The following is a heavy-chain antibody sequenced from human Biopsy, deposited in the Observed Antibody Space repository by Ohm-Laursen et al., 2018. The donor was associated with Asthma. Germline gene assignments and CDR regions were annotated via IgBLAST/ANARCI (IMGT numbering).Heavy chain of an antibody. CDR3: ARSYDTDSYPVLVLGY. J-gene: IGHJ4*02. CDR1: GGTFSNFA. V-gene: IGHV1-69*04. D-gene: IGHD3-22*01. CDR2: ILTKFDIT. Sequence: GASVKVSCKVPGGTFSNFAISWVRQAPGHGLEWMGTILTKFDITSYAEKFQGRVTITADKSTSTTYMELSRLRSEDTAVYYCARSYDTDSYPVLVLGYWGQGTLVTVSS.